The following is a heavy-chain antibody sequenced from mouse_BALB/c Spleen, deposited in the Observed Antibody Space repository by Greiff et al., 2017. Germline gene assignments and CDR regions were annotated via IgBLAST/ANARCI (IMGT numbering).Heavy chain of an antibody. CDR3: ARVYYGSPYYFDY. CDR2: IDPSNSET. J-gene: IGHJ2*01. CDR1: GYTFTSYW. V-gene: IGHV1S127*01. D-gene: IGHD1-1*01. Sequence: VQLQESGPELVRPGASVKMSCKASGYTFTSYWMHWVKQRPGQGLEWIGMIDPSNSETRLNQKFKDKATLNVDKSSNTAYMQLSSLTSEDSAVYYCARVYYGSPYYFDYWGQGTTLTVSS.